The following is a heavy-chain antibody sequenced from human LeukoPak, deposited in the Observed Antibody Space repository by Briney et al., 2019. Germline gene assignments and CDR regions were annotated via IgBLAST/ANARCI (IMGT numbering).Heavy chain of an antibody. CDR3: ARDWFDYYFDY. V-gene: IGHV3-20*04. D-gene: IGHD3-9*01. J-gene: IGHJ4*02. Sequence: GGSLRLSCAASGFTFDDYDMSWVRLAPGKGLEWVSGINWSGGSTGYADSVKGRFTISRDNAKKYLYLQMNSLRAEDTALYYCARDWFDYYFDYWGQGTLVTVSS. CDR1: GFTFDDYD. CDR2: INWSGGST.